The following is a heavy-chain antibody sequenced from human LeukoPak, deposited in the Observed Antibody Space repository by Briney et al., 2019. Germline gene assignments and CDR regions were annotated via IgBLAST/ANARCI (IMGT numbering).Heavy chain of an antibody. CDR1: GGTFSSYA. V-gene: IGHV1-69*06. CDR2: IIPIFGTA. J-gene: IGHJ4*02. D-gene: IGHD3-10*01. Sequence: SVKVSCKASGGTFSSYAISWVRQAPGQGLEWMGGIIPIFGTANYAQKFQGRVTITADKSTSTAYMELSSLRSEDTAVYYCAREDVESDRQMGVIINWGQGTLVTVSS. CDR3: AREDVESDRQMGVIIN.